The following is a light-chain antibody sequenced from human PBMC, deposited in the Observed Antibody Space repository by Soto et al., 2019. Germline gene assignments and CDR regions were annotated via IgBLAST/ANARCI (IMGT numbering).Light chain of an antibody. CDR2: EGS. CDR3: CSYAGSFYV. CDR1: SSDVGSYNL. J-gene: IGLJ1*01. V-gene: IGLV2-23*01. Sequence: QSGLTHPASGSGSPGQSITISCTGTSSDVGSYNLVSWYQQHPGKAPKLMIYEGSKRPSGVSNRFSGSKSGNTASLTISRLQAEEEADYYCCSYAGSFYVFGTGTKVTVL.